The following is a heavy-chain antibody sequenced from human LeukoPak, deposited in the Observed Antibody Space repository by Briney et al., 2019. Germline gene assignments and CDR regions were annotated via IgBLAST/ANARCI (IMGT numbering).Heavy chain of an antibody. J-gene: IGHJ3*02. CDR2: IWYDGSNR. V-gene: IGHV3-33*01. CDR1: GFTFSGYG. D-gene: IGHD5-24*01. Sequence: PGRSLRLSCAASGFTFSGYGMHWVRQAPGKGLEWVAVIWYDGSNRYYADSVKGRFTISRDNSKSTLYLQMNSLRAEDTAIYYCARILRLHTPRAFDIWGQGTMVTVSS. CDR3: ARILRLHTPRAFDI.